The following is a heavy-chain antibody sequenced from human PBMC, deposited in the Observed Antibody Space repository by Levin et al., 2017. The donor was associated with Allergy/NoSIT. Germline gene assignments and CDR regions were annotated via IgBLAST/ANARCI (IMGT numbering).Heavy chain of an antibody. CDR2: ISGSGGST. CDR3: AKQITMIVEGYFDY. CDR1: GFTFSSYA. J-gene: IGHJ4*02. Sequence: GESLKISCAASGFTFSSYAMSWVRQAPGKGLEWVSAISGSGGSTYYADSVKGRFTISRDKSKNTLYLQMNSLRAEDTAVYYCAKQITMIVEGYFDYWGQGTLVTVSS. D-gene: IGHD3-22*01. V-gene: IGHV3-23*01.